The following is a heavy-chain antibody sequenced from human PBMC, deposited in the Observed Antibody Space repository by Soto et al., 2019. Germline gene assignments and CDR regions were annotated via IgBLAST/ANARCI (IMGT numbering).Heavy chain of an antibody. CDR2: ISYDGSNK. Sequence: QVQLVESGGGVVQPGRSLRLSCAASGFTFSSYGMHWVRQAPGKGLEWVAVISYDGSNKYYADSVKGRFTISRDNSKNTLYLQMNSLRAEDTAVYYCAKDRGIAAAATYYYYYGMDVWGQGTTVTVSS. CDR1: GFTFSSYG. CDR3: AKDRGIAAAATYYYYYGMDV. V-gene: IGHV3-30*18. D-gene: IGHD6-13*01. J-gene: IGHJ6*02.